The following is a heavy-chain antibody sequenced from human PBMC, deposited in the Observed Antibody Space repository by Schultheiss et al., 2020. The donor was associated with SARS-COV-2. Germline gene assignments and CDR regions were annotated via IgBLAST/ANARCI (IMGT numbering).Heavy chain of an antibody. J-gene: IGHJ6*02. CDR2: INSDGSST. Sequence: GGSLRLSCAASGFTFSGHAMTWVRQAPGKGLEWVSGINSDGSSTSYADSVKGRFTISRDNAKNTLYLQMNSLRAEDTAVYYCARDQLRFLEWLSTGIVYYYGMDVWGQGTTVTVSS. CDR1: GFTFSGHA. V-gene: IGHV3-74*01. CDR3: ARDQLRFLEWLSTGIVYYYGMDV. D-gene: IGHD3-3*01.